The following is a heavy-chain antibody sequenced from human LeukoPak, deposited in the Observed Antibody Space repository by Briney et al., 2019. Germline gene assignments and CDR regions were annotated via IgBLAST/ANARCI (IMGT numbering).Heavy chain of an antibody. V-gene: IGHV7-4-1*02. CDR3: ARAYQRLGQLSLPDY. D-gene: IGHD3-16*02. Sequence: ASVKVSCKASGYRFTSYYMHWVRQAPGQGLEWMGWIHPSTGNPTYAQAFTGRFVFSLDTSVSTTYLQISGLKTEDTAVYYCARAYQRLGQLSLPDYWGQGTLVTVSS. CDR2: IHPSTGNP. J-gene: IGHJ4*02. CDR1: GYRFTSYY.